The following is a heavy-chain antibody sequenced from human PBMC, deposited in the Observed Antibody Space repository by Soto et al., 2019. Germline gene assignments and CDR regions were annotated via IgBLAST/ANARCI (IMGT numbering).Heavy chain of an antibody. CDR3: AKTTYYADSVKGRFTVSRDISKNTFYLQMDSLRAEDSAMYFCARITRS. D-gene: IGHD2-8*02. CDR1: GITLSDSA. Sequence: EAQLLESGGGLVRPGGSLRLSCAASGITLSDSAMTWVRQAPGKGLEWISSLPGVVRPPYLAASWRGRFTASKKFSKNMGRQGSRKGMEWISSLTGDAKTTYYADSVKGRFTVSRDISKNTFYLQMDSLRAEDSAMYFCARITRSWGQGTLVTVSS. J-gene: IGHJ5*02. V-gene: IGHV3-23*03. CDR2: LPGVVRPP.